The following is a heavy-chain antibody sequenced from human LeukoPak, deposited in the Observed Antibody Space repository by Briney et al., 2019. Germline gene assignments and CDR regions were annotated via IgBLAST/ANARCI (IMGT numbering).Heavy chain of an antibody. D-gene: IGHD3-22*01. CDR2: INHSGST. Sequence: SETLSLTCAVYGGSFSGYYWSWIRRPPGKGLEWIGEINHSGSTNYNPSLKSRVTISVDTSKNQFSLKLSSVTAADTVVYYCARDRYYNRLFDYWGQGTLVTVSS. J-gene: IGHJ4*02. CDR3: ARDRYYNRLFDY. V-gene: IGHV4-34*01. CDR1: GGSFSGYY.